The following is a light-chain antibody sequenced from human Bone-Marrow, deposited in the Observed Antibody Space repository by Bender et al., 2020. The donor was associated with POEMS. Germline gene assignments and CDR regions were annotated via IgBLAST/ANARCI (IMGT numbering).Light chain of an antibody. V-gene: IGLV3-10*01. Sequence: SYELTQPPSVSVSPGQTARITCSGDALPYKYAYWYQQRSGQAPVLAIYDENKRHSGIPERFSGSSSGTMATLTITGAQVEDEADYYCYSRDSGGNYWVFGGGTKLTVL. CDR3: YSRDSGGNYWV. J-gene: IGLJ3*02. CDR1: ALPYKY. CDR2: DEN.